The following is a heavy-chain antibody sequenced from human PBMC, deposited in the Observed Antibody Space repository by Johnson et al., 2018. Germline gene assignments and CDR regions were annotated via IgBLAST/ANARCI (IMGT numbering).Heavy chain of an antibody. CDR2: IRSSGSTI. Sequence: QVQLVQSGGGLVKPGGSLRLSCAASGFTFSDYYMSWIRQAPGKGLEWVSYIRSSGSTIYYADSVTGRFTISRDNAKNSLYLQMNSLRAEDTAVYYCARDRGTTVTTNYYYYMDVWGKGTTVTVSS. J-gene: IGHJ6*03. CDR3: ARDRGTTVTTNYYYYMDV. D-gene: IGHD4-17*01. V-gene: IGHV3-11*01. CDR1: GFTFSDYY.